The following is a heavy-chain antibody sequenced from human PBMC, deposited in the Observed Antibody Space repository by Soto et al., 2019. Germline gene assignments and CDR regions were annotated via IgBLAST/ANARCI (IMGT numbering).Heavy chain of an antibody. CDR3: APCTLHDYGDYDPGTSHVFDS. J-gene: IGHJ4*02. CDR1: GFSLSNSGVG. V-gene: IGHV2-5*02. Sequence: QITLKESGPSPVKPTQTLTVTCTFSGFSLSNSGVGVAWIRQPPGKALEWLALIYGDNDKRYSPSLKTRLTITKDTSKNQVVLTMTNTDPVDTATYYCAPCTLHDYGDYDPGTSHVFDSWGQGTLVTVSS. D-gene: IGHD4-17*01. CDR2: IYGDNDK.